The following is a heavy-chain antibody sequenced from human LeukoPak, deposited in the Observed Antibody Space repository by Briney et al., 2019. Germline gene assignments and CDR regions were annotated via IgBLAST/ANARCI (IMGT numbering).Heavy chain of an antibody. Sequence: ASVKLSCKISGHALSDLSIHWVRQAPGRGPEWMGGFDPEVGDKMHAQKFQGRVTMTEDTSTDTAYMELNSLRSGDTAVYYCATDSDPWGPAAGTIDYWGQGTLVTVSS. CDR3: ATDSDPWGPAAGTIDY. CDR2: FDPEVGDK. V-gene: IGHV1-24*01. J-gene: IGHJ4*02. D-gene: IGHD6-13*01. CDR1: GHALSDLS.